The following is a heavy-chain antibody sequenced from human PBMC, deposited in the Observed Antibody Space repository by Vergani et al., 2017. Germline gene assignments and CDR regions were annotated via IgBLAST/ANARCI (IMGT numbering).Heavy chain of an antibody. CDR2: TWYDGNNK. J-gene: IGHJ5*02. CDR3: ARDLRLLYNRFDP. D-gene: IGHD1-14*01. CDR1: GFTFNQYG. Sequence: QVQLVESGGGVVQPGRSLRLSCAAAGFTFNQYGMHWVRQAPGQGLEWVAVTWYDGNNKQYADSVKGRFTISRDNSKSTMYLQMNILRDEDTGVYYCARDLRLLYNRFDPWGQGTLVTVSS. V-gene: IGHV3-33*01.